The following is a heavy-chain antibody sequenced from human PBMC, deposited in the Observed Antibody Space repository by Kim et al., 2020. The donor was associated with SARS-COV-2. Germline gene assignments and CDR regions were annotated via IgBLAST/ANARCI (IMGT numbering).Heavy chain of an antibody. V-gene: IGHV4-59*01. Sequence: SETLSLTCTVSGGSISSYYWSWIRQPPGKGLEWIGYIYYSGSTNYNPSLKSRVTISVDTSKNQFSLKLSSVTAADTAVYYCARGHITGKDAFDIWGQGTMVTVSS. J-gene: IGHJ3*02. CDR3: ARGHITGKDAFDI. CDR2: IYYSGST. CDR1: GGSISSYY.